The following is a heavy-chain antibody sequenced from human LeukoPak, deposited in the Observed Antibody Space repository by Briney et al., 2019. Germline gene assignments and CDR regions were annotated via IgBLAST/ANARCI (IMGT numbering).Heavy chain of an antibody. Sequence: PGGSLRLSCAASGFTVSSNYMNWVRQAPGKGLEWVSMIYPNGNTFYTDSVKGRFTISRDNSKNTLYLQMNSLRAEDTAVYYCVKGRSGTLYYFDYWGQGTLVTVSS. CDR3: VKGRSGTLYYFDY. CDR2: IYPNGNT. J-gene: IGHJ4*02. V-gene: IGHV3-53*01. CDR1: GFTVSSNY. D-gene: IGHD3-10*01.